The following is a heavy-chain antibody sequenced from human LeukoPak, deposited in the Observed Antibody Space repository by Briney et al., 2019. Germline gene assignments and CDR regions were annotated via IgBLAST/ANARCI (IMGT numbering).Heavy chain of an antibody. J-gene: IGHJ4*02. CDR3: ARDDQYKRMY. CDR1: GFTFSSYA. D-gene: IGHD1-1*01. Sequence: GGSLRLSCAASGFTFSSYAMSWVRQAPGKGLEWVSAIGGSGSSTYYADSVKGRFTISRDNSKNTLYLQMNSLRAEDTAVYYCARDDQYKRMYWGQGTLVTVSS. V-gene: IGHV3-23*01. CDR2: IGGSGSST.